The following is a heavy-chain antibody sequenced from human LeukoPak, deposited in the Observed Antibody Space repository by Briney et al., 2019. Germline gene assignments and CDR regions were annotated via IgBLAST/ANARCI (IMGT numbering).Heavy chain of an antibody. CDR3: VRDLRESDF. V-gene: IGHV3-74*01. Sequence: GGSLRLSCAASGFTFSSYWMHWVRQAPGKGLVWVSRINPDGSTTNYADSVQGRFTISRDNAKNMLYLQMNSLRAEDTAVYYCVRDLRESDFWGQGTLVSVSS. CDR2: INPDGSTT. J-gene: IGHJ4*02. CDR1: GFTFSSYW.